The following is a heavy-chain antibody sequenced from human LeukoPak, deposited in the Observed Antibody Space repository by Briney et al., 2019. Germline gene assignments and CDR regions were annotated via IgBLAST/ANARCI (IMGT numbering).Heavy chain of an antibody. D-gene: IGHD3-10*01. V-gene: IGHV4-34*01. CDR2: INHSGST. Sequence: SETLSLTCAVYGGSFSGYYWSWIRQPPGKGLEWIGEINHSGSTNYNPSLKSRVTISVDTSKNQFSLKLSSVTAADTAVYYCARFRGAPPYYYYMDVWGQGTLVTVSS. CDR1: GGSFSGYY. CDR3: ARFRGAPPYYYYMDV. J-gene: IGHJ6*03.